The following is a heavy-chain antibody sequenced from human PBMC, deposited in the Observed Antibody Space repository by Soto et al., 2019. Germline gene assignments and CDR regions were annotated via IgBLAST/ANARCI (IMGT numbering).Heavy chain of an antibody. J-gene: IGHJ4*02. CDR1: GGSTTSGGYY. V-gene: IGHV4-31*03. Sequence: TSESLSLTCTVSGGSTTSGGYYWNWIRQHPGKGLEWIGYIHHSGSNYHNPSLESRVTMSIDTSKHQISLKLSSVTAADTAIYYCAREPYHSDSSGYYDCWGQGTLVTVSS. CDR2: IHHSGSN. CDR3: AREPYHSDSSGYYDC. D-gene: IGHD3-22*01.